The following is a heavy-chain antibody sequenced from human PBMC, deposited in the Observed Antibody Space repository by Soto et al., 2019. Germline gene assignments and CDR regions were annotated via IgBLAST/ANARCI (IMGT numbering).Heavy chain of an antibody. D-gene: IGHD1-1*01. CDR3: ARGYDDSHGFDS. CDR1: GYAFTSYY. CDR2: INPSGGTT. J-gene: IGHJ4*02. Sequence: QVQLLQSGAEVKKPGASVKVSCKASGYAFTSYYIHWVRQAPGQGLEWMAMINPSGGTTTYAQKFQGRVTMTRDTSTSTVYMELNSLRSEDTAVYYCARGYDDSHGFDSWGQGTLVTVSS. V-gene: IGHV1-46*01.